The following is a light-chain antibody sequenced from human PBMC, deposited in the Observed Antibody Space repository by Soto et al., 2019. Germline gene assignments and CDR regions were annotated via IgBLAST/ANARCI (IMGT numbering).Light chain of an antibody. J-gene: IGKJ5*01. Sequence: DIVLTQSPATLVLSPGERATLSCRASQSVSSSLAWYQQKPGQAPRLLIYDASHRATGIPARFSGSGSGTDFTLTISSLEPEDFAFYYCQQRNNWPLTFSQGTRLEIK. CDR1: QSVSSS. CDR3: QQRNNWPLT. CDR2: DAS. V-gene: IGKV3-11*01.